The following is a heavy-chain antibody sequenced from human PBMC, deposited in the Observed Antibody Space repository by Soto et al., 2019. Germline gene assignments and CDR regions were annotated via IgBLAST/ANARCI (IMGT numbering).Heavy chain of an antibody. CDR1: GGSFSGYY. D-gene: IGHD5-12*01. V-gene: IGHV4-34*01. J-gene: IGHJ6*02. Sequence: SETLSLTCAVYGGSFSGYYWSWIRQPPGKGLEWIGEINHSGSTNYNPSLKSRVTISVDTSKNQFSLRAEDTAVYYCARAYSGYGYYYGMDVWGQGTTVTVSS. CDR3: ARAYSGYGYYYGMDV. CDR2: INHSGST.